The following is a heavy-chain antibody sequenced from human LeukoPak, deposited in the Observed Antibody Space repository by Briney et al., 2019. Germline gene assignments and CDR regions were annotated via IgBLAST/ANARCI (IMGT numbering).Heavy chain of an antibody. CDR2: ISTSGGST. D-gene: IGHD4-17*01. Sequence: ETLSLTCTVSGGSVSSYYWNWVRQAPGKGLEYVSAISTSGGSTYYADSVKGRFTISRDNSKNTLYLQMSSLRAEDTAVYYCVKDRGYGDGLWASPFDYWGQGTLVTVSS. V-gene: IGHV3-64D*06. CDR1: GGSVSSYY. CDR3: VKDRGYGDGLWASPFDY. J-gene: IGHJ4*02.